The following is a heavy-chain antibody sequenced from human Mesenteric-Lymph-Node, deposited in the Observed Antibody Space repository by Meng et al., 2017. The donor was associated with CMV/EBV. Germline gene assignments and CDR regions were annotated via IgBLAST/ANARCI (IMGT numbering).Heavy chain of an antibody. CDR2: ISGSGGST. J-gene: IGHJ4*02. CDR3: ARVDY. V-gene: IGHV3-23*01. Sequence: GESLKISCAASGFTFSSYAMSWVRQAPGKGLEWVSAISGSGGSTYYADSVKGRFTISRDNSKNTVFLQMNSLRVEDTAVYYCARVDYWGQGTLVTVSS. CDR1: GFTFSSYA.